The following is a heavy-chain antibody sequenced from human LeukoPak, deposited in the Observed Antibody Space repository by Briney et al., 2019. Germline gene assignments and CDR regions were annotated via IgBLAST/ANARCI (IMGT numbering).Heavy chain of an antibody. CDR3: ASERIVGATPGFDY. D-gene: IGHD1-26*01. CDR1: GGSISSYY. Sequence: SETLSLTCTVSGGSISSYYWSWIRQPPGKGLEWIGYIYYSGSTNYNPSLKSRVTISVDTSKNQFSLKLSSVTAADTAVYYCASERIVGATPGFDYWGQGTLVTVSS. CDR2: IYYSGST. V-gene: IGHV4-59*01. J-gene: IGHJ4*02.